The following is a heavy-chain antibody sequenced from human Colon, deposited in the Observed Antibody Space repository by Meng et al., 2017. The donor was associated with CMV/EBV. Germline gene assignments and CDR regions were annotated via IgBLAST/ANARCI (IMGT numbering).Heavy chain of an antibody. J-gene: IGHJ4*02. CDR1: GLSFTSYA. CDR2: ISSGGDET. D-gene: IGHD2-2*02. Sequence: GGSLRLSCAFSGLSFTSYAMSWVRQAPGQGLEWVAVISSGGDETYYADSVKGRFIVSRDNAKSTLFLQINGLGAEDTAVYYCAKNLFVPPAIMSVFAPNDYWGQGTLVTVSS. CDR3: AKNLFVPPAIMSVFAPNDY. V-gene: IGHV3-23*01.